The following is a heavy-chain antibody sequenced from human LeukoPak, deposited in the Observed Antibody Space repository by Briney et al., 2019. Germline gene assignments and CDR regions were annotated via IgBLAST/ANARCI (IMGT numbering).Heavy chain of an antibody. CDR2: ISGSGGIT. J-gene: IGHJ5*02. CDR3: AKHDPRRVVITNWFDP. Sequence: GGSLRLSCAASGFTFSAYAISWVRQAPGKGPEWVSAISGSGGITYYADSVKGRFTISRGNSKNTLYLQMNSLRAEDTAVYYCAKHDPRRVVITNWFDPWGQGTVVTVSS. V-gene: IGHV3-23*01. CDR1: GFTFSAYA. D-gene: IGHD3-22*01.